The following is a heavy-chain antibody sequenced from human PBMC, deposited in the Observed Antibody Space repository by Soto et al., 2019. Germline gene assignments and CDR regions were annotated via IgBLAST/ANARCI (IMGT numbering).Heavy chain of an antibody. CDR2: IYYSGST. V-gene: IGHV4-31*03. CDR3: ARNDLVVAAPYFDY. D-gene: IGHD2-15*01. CDR1: GGSISSGGYY. Sequence: QVQLQESGPGLVKPSQTLSLTCTVSGGSISSGGYYWSWIRQHPGKGLEWIGYIYYSGSTYYNPSLKSRVTISVDTSKNQFSLKLSSVTAADTAVYYCARNDLVVAAPYFDYWGQGTLVTVSS. J-gene: IGHJ4*02.